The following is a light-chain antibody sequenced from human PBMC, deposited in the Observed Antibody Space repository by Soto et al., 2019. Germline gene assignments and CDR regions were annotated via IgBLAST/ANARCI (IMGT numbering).Light chain of an antibody. CDR1: QSLLHSNGYNY. CDR3: MQALKTQWE. CDR2: LGS. Sequence: DIVMTQSPLSLPVTPGEPASISCRSSQSLLHSNGYNYLDWYLQKPGQSPQVMIYLGSNRASGVPDRFSGSGSGTDFTLKISRVEAEDVGVYYCMQALKTQWEFGKGTKVDI. V-gene: IGKV2-28*01. J-gene: IGKJ1*01.